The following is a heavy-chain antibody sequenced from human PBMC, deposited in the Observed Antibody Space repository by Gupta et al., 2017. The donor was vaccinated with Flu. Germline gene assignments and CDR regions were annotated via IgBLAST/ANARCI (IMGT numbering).Heavy chain of an antibody. CDR2: ISGSGGTT. D-gene: IGHD6-19*01. CDR1: GITFSSHA. J-gene: IGHJ5*02. CDR3: AKCSAVSGTFAP. Sequence: EVQLLESGGGLVQPGGSLRLSCTASGITFSSHAMGWVRQAPGKGLEWVSAISGSGGTTSYADAVKGRFIISRDSSEKTLYLHMKSLRAEDTAIYYFAKCSAVSGTFAPGVPGTLVTVSS. V-gene: IGHV3-23*01.